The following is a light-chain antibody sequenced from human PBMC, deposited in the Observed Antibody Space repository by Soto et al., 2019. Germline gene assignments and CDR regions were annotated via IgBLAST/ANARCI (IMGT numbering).Light chain of an antibody. V-gene: IGKV3-15*01. CDR1: QSVSSN. Sequence: EIVMTHSPATLSVSPGESATLSCRASQSVSSNLAWYQQKPGQAPRLLIYGASTRATGIPARFSGSGSGTEFTLTISSLQSEAFAVYYCQQYNNWPLTFGGGTKVEIK. CDR2: GAS. J-gene: IGKJ4*01. CDR3: QQYNNWPLT.